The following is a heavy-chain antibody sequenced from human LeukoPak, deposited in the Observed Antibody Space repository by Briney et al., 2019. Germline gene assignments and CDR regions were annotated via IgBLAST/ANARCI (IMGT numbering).Heavy chain of an antibody. Sequence: GGSLRLSCAASGFTFSKYDLSWVRQAPGKGLECVSAIDRGVGSTYYADSVKGRFTISRDNSKNTLYLQMNNLRAEDTAVYYCAREIVLMVGYFDYWGQGTLVTVSS. CDR2: IDRGVGST. D-gene: IGHD2-8*01. CDR3: AREIVLMVGYFDY. CDR1: GFTFSKYD. V-gene: IGHV3-23*01. J-gene: IGHJ4*02.